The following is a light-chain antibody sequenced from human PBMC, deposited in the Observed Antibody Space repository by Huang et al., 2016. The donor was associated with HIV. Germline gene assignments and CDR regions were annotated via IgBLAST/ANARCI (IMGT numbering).Light chain of an antibody. CDR1: QSVSSN. J-gene: IGKJ2*01. Sequence: EIVMTQSPATLSVSPGERATLSCRASQSVSSNLAWYQQKPGQAPRRLIYGASPRATGIPARFSGSGSGTEFTLTISSLQSEDFAVYYCQQYNNWLGTFGQGTKLEIK. V-gene: IGKV3-15*01. CDR3: QQYNNWLGT. CDR2: GAS.